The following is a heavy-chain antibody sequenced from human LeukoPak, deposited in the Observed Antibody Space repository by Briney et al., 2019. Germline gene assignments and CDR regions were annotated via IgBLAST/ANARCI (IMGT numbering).Heavy chain of an antibody. CDR2: IYYSGST. CDR3: ARKNDIVVVPAATRVNWFDP. V-gene: IGHV4-31*03. CDR1: GGSISIGGYY. J-gene: IGHJ5*02. D-gene: IGHD2-2*01. Sequence: PSQTLSLTCTVSGGSISIGGYYWSWIRQHPGKGLETIGYIYYSGSTYYNPSLKSRVTISVDTSKNQFSLKLSSVTAADTAVYYCARKNDIVVVPAATRVNWFDPWGQGTLVTVSS.